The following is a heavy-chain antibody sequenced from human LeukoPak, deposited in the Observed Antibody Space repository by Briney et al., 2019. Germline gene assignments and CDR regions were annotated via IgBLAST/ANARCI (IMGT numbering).Heavy chain of an antibody. V-gene: IGHV3-7*01. CDR2: INHNGNVN. CDR1: GFTFSSYW. D-gene: IGHD2-15*01. J-gene: IGHJ4*02. CDR3: ARVGGSEGY. Sequence: GGSLRLSCAASGFTFSSYWVNWARQAPGKGLEWVASINHNGNVNYYVDSVKGRFTISRDNAKNSLYLQMNSLRAEDTAVYYCARVGGSEGYWGQGTLVTVSS.